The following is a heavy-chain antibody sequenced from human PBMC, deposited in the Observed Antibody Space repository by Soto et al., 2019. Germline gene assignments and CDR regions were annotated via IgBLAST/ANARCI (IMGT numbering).Heavy chain of an antibody. Sequence: NPSETLSLTCAVSGGSISSGGYSWSWIRQPPGKGLEWIGYIYHSGSTYYNPSLKSRVTISVDRSKNQFSLKLSSVTAADTAVYYCARDLWGYCGTDCYPLDVWGQGTTVTVSS. J-gene: IGHJ6*02. V-gene: IGHV4-30-2*01. CDR1: GGSISSGGYS. CDR3: ARDLWGYCGTDCYPLDV. D-gene: IGHD2-21*02. CDR2: IYHSGST.